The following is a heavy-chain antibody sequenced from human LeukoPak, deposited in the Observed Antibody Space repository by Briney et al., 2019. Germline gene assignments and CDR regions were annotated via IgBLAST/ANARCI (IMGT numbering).Heavy chain of an antibody. CDR2: IYPGDSDT. J-gene: IGHJ4*02. V-gene: IGHV5-51*01. CDR3: AXXVXXSYGSGSYDIDY. D-gene: IGHD3-10*01. CDR1: GYSFTSYW. Sequence: GESLQISCKGSGYSFTSYWIGWVRQMPGKGLEWMGIIYPGDSDTRYSPSFQGQVTISADKSISTAYLQWSRLKASDPALYYCAXXVXXSYGSGSYDIDYWGQGTLVTVSS.